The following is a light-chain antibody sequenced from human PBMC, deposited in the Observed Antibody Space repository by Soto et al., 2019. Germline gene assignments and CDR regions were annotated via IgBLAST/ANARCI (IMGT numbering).Light chain of an antibody. CDR2: GSS. V-gene: IGLV1-40*01. CDR1: SSNIGAGYD. CDR3: QSYDSSLGGNYV. J-gene: IGLJ1*01. Sequence: QSVLTQPPSVSGAPGQRVTISCTGSSSNIGAGYDAHWYQQLPGTAPKLLIYGSSNRPSGVPDRFSGSKPGTSASLAITGLQPEDEADYYCQSYDSSLGGNYVFGTGTKVTAL.